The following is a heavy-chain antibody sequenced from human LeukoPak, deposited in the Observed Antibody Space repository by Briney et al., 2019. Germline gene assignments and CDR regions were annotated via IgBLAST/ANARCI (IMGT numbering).Heavy chain of an antibody. Sequence: SETLSLTCAVSGYTISSGYYWGWIRQPPGKGLEWIVSIYHSRSTYDNPSLKSRVTITVDTSKNQSTLKLSSVTAADTAVYYCARDILVVVAATDYYGMDVWGKGTTVTVSS. CDR3: ARDILVVVAATDYYGMDV. D-gene: IGHD2-15*01. V-gene: IGHV4-38-2*02. CDR1: GYTISSGYY. CDR2: IYHSRST. J-gene: IGHJ6*04.